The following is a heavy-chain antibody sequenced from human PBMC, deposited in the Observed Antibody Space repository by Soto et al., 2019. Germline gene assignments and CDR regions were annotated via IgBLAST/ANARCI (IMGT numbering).Heavy chain of an antibody. J-gene: IGHJ6*02. D-gene: IGHD6-6*01. CDR2: ISYDGSNK. CDR3: ARDLFGQYSSSSYYGMDV. CDR1: GFTFSSYA. Sequence: GGSLRLSCAASGFTFSSYAMHWVRQAPGKGLEWVAVISYDGSNKYYADSVKGRFTISRDNSKNTLYLQMNSLRAEDTAVYYCARDLFGQYSSSSYYGMDVWGQGTTVTVSS. V-gene: IGHV3-30-3*01.